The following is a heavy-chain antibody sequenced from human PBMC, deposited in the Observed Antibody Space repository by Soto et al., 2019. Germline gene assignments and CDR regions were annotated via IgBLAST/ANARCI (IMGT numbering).Heavy chain of an antibody. CDR3: ARVTTRMATISWFER. CDR2: IIPIFGTA. Sequence: SVNVSCKASGGTFSSYAISWVRQAPGQGLEWMGGIIPIFGTANYAQKFQGRVTITADESTSTAYMELSSLRSEDTAVYYCARVTTRMATISWFERWGKGNMVIVSA. V-gene: IGHV1-69*13. D-gene: IGHD5-12*01. CDR1: GGTFSSYA. J-gene: IGHJ5*02.